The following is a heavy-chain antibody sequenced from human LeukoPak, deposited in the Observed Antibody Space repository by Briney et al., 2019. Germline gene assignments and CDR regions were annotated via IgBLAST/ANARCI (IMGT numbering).Heavy chain of an antibody. J-gene: IGHJ5*02. CDR1: DGPISSYY. V-gene: IGHV4-59*01. D-gene: IGHD3-10*01. CDR2: VYFTGST. Sequence: SETLCLTCTVSDGPISSYYWTWIRQPPGKRLEWIGYVYFTGSTNYNPSLNSRVTISLDMSKNQFSLNLTSATAADTAIYYCARGQTMAHNGFDPWGQGTLVTVSS. CDR3: ARGQTMAHNGFDP.